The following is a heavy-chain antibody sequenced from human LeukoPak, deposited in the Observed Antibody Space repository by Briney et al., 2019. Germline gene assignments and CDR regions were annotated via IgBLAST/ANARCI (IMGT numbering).Heavy chain of an antibody. V-gene: IGHV3-7*05. D-gene: IGHD6-19*01. Sequence: PGGSLRLSCAASAFSFSDYWMTWVRQAPGKGLHWVAHIKQDGSEEYYVDSVKGRFTISRDNAKTSLYLQMNSLRAEDTAVYYCARWSSGWEFDYWGQGTLVSVSS. CDR1: AFSFSDYW. J-gene: IGHJ4*02. CDR2: IKQDGSEE. CDR3: ARWSSGWEFDY.